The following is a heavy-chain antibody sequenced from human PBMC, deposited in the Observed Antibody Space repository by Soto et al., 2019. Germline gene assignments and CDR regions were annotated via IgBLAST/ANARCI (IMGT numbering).Heavy chain of an antibody. J-gene: IGHJ6*02. V-gene: IGHV3-21*01. CDR3: ARDPQTLRSLTYYYYYYGMDV. CDR2: ISSSSSYI. Sequence: EVQLVESGGGLVQPGGSLRLSCAASGFTFSSYWMHWVRQAPGKGLVWVSSISSSSSYIYYADSVKGRFTISRDNAKNALYLQMNSLRAEDTAVYYCARDPQTLRSLTYYYYYYGMDVWGQGTTVTVSS. D-gene: IGHD3-16*01. CDR1: GFTFSSYW.